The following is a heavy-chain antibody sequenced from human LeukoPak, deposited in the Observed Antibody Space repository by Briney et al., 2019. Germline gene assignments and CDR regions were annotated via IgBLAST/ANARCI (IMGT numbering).Heavy chain of an antibody. Sequence: ASVKVSCKAAGYIFTTYDITWVRQATGQGLDWMGWIHPNSGDTHYAQKFQGRVTMTRDTSISTAFTELSRLRSDDTAVYYCARDPWRSTTSPPDYWGQGTLVTVSS. CDR1: GYIFTTYD. D-gene: IGHD2/OR15-2a*01. V-gene: IGHV1-2*02. CDR2: IHPNSGDT. CDR3: ARDPWRSTTSPPDY. J-gene: IGHJ4*02.